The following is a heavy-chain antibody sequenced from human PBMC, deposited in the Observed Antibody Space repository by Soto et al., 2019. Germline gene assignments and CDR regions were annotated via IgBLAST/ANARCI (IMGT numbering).Heavy chain of an antibody. CDR2: ISAYNGNT. CDR3: ARARSYYYDSSGVDY. Sequence: ASVKVYCKASGYTFTRYGISWLRQAPGQGLEWMGWISAYNGNTNYAQKLQGRVTMTTDTSTSTAYMELRGLRSDDTAVYYCARARSYYYDSSGVDYWGQGTLVTVSS. J-gene: IGHJ4*02. CDR1: GYTFTRYG. V-gene: IGHV1-18*01. D-gene: IGHD3-22*01.